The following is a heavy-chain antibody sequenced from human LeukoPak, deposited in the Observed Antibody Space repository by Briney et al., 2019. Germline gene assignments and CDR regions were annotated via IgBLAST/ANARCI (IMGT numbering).Heavy chain of an antibody. D-gene: IGHD3-22*01. J-gene: IGHJ4*02. Sequence: GGSLRLSCVASGVILNTYGMHWVRQAPGKGLEWVAFIRYDGGNQYYADSVKGRFTISRDNSKDTMSLQMNSLRAEDTAVYYCAKDGDDCIDFWGQGTLVTVSS. CDR2: IRYDGGNQ. CDR3: AKDGDDCIDF. V-gene: IGHV3-30*02. CDR1: GVILNTYG.